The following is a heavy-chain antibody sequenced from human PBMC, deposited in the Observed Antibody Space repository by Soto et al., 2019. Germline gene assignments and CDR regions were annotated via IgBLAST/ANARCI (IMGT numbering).Heavy chain of an antibody. CDR1: VFTFSSYG. J-gene: IGHJ4*02. CDR2: ISYDGSNK. D-gene: IGHD3-22*01. Sequence: GALRVSCAASVFTFSSYGMHWVRQAPGKGLEWVAVISYDGSNKYYADSVKGRFTISRDNSKNTLYLQMNSLRAEDTAVYYCAKGKGSSGYFDYWGQGTLVTVSS. V-gene: IGHV3-30*18. CDR3: AKGKGSSGYFDY.